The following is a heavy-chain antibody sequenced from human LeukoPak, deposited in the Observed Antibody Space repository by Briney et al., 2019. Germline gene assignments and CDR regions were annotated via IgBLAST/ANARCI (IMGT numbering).Heavy chain of an antibody. CDR2: INGDGSTT. V-gene: IGHV3-74*01. D-gene: IGHD2/OR15-2a*01. Sequence: GGSLRLSCAASGFTFSTYWMHWVRQAPGTGLVWVSRINGDGSTTTYADSVKGRFTISRDNAKNSLYLQMNSLRADDTAVYYCARNSWFDPWGQGTLVTVSS. CDR1: GFTFSTYW. CDR3: ARNSWFDP. J-gene: IGHJ5*02.